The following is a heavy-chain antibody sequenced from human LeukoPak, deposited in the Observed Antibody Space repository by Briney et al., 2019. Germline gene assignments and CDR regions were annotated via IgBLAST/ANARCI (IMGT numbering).Heavy chain of an antibody. Sequence: ASVKVSCKASGGTFSSYAISWVRQAPGQGLEWMGGIIPIFGTANYAQKFQGRVTITADESTSTAYMELSSLRSEDTAVYYCARGIAAPGGLARAVALVRPLPFDPWGQGTLVTVSS. V-gene: IGHV1-69*01. CDR2: IIPIFGTA. J-gene: IGHJ5*02. CDR3: ARGIAAPGGLARAVALVRPLPFDP. D-gene: IGHD6-13*01. CDR1: GGTFSSYA.